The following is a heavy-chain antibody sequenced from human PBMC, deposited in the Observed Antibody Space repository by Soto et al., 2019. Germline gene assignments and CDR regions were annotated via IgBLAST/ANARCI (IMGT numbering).Heavy chain of an antibody. V-gene: IGHV1-3*01. D-gene: IGHD3-3*01. Sequence: GASVKVSCKASGYTFTSYAMHWVRQAPGQRLEWMGWINAGNGNTKYSQKFQGRVTITRDTSASTAYMELSSLRSEDTAVYYCARDKTIFGVVNLYYYYGMDVWGQGTTVTVSS. CDR1: GYTFTSYA. CDR2: INAGNGNT. J-gene: IGHJ6*02. CDR3: ARDKTIFGVVNLYYYYGMDV.